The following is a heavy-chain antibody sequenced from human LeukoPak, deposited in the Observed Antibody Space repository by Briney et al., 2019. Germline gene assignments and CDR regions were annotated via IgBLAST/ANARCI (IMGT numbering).Heavy chain of an antibody. CDR3: ARRRYCSGGSCTDSDAFDI. J-gene: IGHJ3*02. V-gene: IGHV5-51*01. CDR2: IYPGDSDT. CDR1: GYSFTSYW. Sequence: GESLKISCKGSGYSFTSYWIGWVRQMPGKGLEWMGIIYPGDSDTRYSPSFQGQVTISADKSISTAYLQWSSLKASDTAMYYCARRRYCSGGSCTDSDAFDIWGQGTMVTVSS. D-gene: IGHD2-15*01.